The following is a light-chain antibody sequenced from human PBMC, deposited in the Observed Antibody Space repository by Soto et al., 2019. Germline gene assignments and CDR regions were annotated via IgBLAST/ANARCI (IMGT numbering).Light chain of an antibody. V-gene: IGKV3-15*01. Sequence: ETVMTQSPATLSLSPGERATLSCRASQSVSSKLVWYQHKPGQAPRCLIYGASTRATGIPARVRGSGSGTEFTLTIDSLQSEDFAVYYCQQYNDWPPAFGGGTKVEIK. CDR1: QSVSSK. CDR2: GAS. CDR3: QQYNDWPPA. J-gene: IGKJ4*01.